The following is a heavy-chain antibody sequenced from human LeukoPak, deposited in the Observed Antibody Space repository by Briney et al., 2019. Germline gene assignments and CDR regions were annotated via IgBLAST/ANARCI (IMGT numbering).Heavy chain of an antibody. V-gene: IGHV3-53*01. CDR1: GFTVSNNY. CDR3: VRKNRDFNAAFDI. J-gene: IGHJ3*02. Sequence: GGSLRLSCAASGFTVSNNYMSWVRQAPGKGLEWVSITYSDSSTNYADSVKGRSTISRDTSQNTLSLQMNSLRAEDTAVYYCVRKNRDFNAAFDIWGQGTVVTVSS. D-gene: IGHD2-21*02. CDR2: TYSDSST.